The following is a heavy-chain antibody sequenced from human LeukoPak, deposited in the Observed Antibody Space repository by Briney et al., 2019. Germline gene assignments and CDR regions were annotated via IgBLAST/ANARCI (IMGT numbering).Heavy chain of an antibody. Sequence: PSETLSLTCTVSGGSISSYYWSWIRQPPGKGLEWIGYIYYSGSTNYNPSLKSRVTISVDPSKNQFSLKLRSVTAADTAVYYCARGGRVVVIPPNLWGRGTLVTVSS. D-gene: IGHD3-22*01. CDR2: IYYSGST. CDR1: GGSISSYY. V-gene: IGHV4-59*01. J-gene: IGHJ2*01. CDR3: ARGGRVVVIPPNL.